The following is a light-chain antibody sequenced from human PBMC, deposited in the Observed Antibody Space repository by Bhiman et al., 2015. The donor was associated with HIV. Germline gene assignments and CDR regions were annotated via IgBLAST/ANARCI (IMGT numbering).Light chain of an antibody. V-gene: IGLV1-44*01. Sequence: QSVLTQPPSASETPGQRVTMSCSGSNSNIGTNTVNWYQQLPGTAPKLLIYRNNQRPSGVPDRFSGSKSGTSASLAISGLQAEDEADYYCAAWDDSLNGLVVFGGGTKLTVL. CDR2: RNN. CDR1: NSNIGTNT. CDR3: AAWDDSLNGLVV. J-gene: IGLJ2*01.